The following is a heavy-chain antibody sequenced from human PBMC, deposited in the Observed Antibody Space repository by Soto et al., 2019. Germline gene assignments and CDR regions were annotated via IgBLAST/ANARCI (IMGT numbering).Heavy chain of an antibody. CDR3: ARDKTDWLFPKNPSCYYYGMDV. D-gene: IGHD3-9*01. V-gene: IGHV1-46*01. CDR2: INPSGGST. J-gene: IGHJ6*02. Sequence: ASVKVSCKASGYTFTSYYMHWVRQAPGQGLEWMGIINPSGGSTSYAQKFQGRVTMTRDTSTSTVYMELSSLRSEDTAVYYCARDKTDWLFPKNPSCYYYGMDVWGQGTTVTVSS. CDR1: GYTFTSYY.